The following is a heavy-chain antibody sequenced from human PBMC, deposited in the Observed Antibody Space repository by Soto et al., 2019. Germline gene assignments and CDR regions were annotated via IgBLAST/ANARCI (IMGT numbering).Heavy chain of an antibody. CDR3: ARAGGTTVTGLWHFDS. D-gene: IGHD4-17*01. CDR1: GFTFNTYS. CDR2: IWYDGTQK. V-gene: IGHV3-33*01. J-gene: IGHJ4*02. Sequence: QVQLEESGGGVVQPGRSLRLSCEASGFTFNTYSMHWVRQPPGKGLEWLAAIWYDGTQKYYADSVKGRFIISRDNSKKTLYLEMNSLRAEDTAVYYWARAGGTTVTGLWHFDSWGQVTLVTVSS.